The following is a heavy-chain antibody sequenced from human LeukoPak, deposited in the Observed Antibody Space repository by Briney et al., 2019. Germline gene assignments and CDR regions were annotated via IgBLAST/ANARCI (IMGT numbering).Heavy chain of an antibody. J-gene: IGHJ4*02. CDR1: GVSFNDYS. Sequence: SETLSLTCAVYGVSFNDYSWSWIRQPPGEGLEWIGEIDHSGSTNYNPSLKSRVTISVDTSKNQFSLKLSSVTAADTAVYYCARGTLSSGLDYWGQGTLVTVSS. V-gene: IGHV4-34*01. CDR2: IDHSGST. CDR3: ARGTLSSGLDY. D-gene: IGHD3-10*01.